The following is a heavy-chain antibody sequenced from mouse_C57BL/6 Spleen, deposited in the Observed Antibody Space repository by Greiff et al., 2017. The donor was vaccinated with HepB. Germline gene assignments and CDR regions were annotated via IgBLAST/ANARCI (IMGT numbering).Heavy chain of an antibody. D-gene: IGHD2-2*01. V-gene: IGHV3-6*01. CDR3: ARVYGYDEGFDY. CDR2: ISYDGSN. Sequence: EVQLVESGPGLVKPSQSLSLTCSITGYFITSGYSWNWIRQFPGNQLEWMGYISYDGSNNYNPSLKNRISITRDTSKNQFFLKLNSVSTEDTATYYCARVYGYDEGFDYWGQGTSVTVSS. J-gene: IGHJ4*01. CDR1: GYFITSGYS.